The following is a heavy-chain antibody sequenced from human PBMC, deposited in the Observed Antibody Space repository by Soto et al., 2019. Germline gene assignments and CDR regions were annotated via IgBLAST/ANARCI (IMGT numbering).Heavy chain of an antibody. J-gene: IGHJ4*02. Sequence: LRLSCAASGFTFSSHGMHWIRQAPGKGLEWVAVIPYDGSHQYYADSVKGRFSISRDNSKNTLYLQMNSLRAEDTAVYYCAKLRVLEWEVQESDYWGQGTLVTVSS. D-gene: IGHD3-3*01. V-gene: IGHV3-30*18. CDR3: AKLRVLEWEVQESDY. CDR1: GFTFSSHG. CDR2: IPYDGSHQ.